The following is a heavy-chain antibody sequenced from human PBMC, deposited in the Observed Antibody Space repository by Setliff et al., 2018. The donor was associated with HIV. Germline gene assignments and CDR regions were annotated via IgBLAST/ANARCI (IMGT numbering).Heavy chain of an antibody. CDR1: GFTFGDYA. Sequence: GGSLRLSCTTSGFTFGDYAMSWVRQAPGKGLEWVGFIRSKAYGGTIEYAASVKGRFTISRDDSKSIAYLQMNSLRTEDTAVYYCTPTDYGGSDYWGQGTLVTVSS. CDR3: TPTDYGGSDY. D-gene: IGHD3-10*01. V-gene: IGHV3-49*04. J-gene: IGHJ4*02. CDR2: IRSKAYGGTI.